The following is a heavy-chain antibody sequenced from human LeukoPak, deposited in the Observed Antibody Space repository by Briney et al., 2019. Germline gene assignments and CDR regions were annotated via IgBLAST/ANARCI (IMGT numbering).Heavy chain of an antibody. CDR3: ARDRGYYYDSSGYYYDGMDV. CDR1: GGTFSSYA. V-gene: IGHV1-69*13. Sequence: SVKVSCKASGGTFSSYAISWVRQAPGQGLEWMGGIIPIFGTANYAQKFQGRVTITADESTSTACMELSSLRSEDTAVYYCARDRGYYYDSSGYYYDGMDVWGQGTTVTVSS. J-gene: IGHJ6*02. CDR2: IIPIFGTA. D-gene: IGHD3-22*01.